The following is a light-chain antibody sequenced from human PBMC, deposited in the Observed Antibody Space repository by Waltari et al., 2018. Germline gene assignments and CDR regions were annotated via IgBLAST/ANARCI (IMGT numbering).Light chain of an antibody. Sequence: QSVLTPPPSVSGAPGQRVTIPFTGSGSNNRAGYDVHWYQQLPRAAPKLLIYGSTSRPLGVPARFFGTTSGASASLAIIGLQAEDEADYYCQSYDTSLSVVFGGGTKLTVL. J-gene: IGLJ3*02. CDR2: GST. V-gene: IGLV1-40*01. CDR1: GSNNRAGYD. CDR3: QSYDTSLSVV.